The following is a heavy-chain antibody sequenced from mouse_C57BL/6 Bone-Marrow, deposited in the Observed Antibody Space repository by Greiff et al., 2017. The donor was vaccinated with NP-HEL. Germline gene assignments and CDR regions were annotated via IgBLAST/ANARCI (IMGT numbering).Heavy chain of an antibody. CDR1: GYTFTNYW. Sequence: VQLQESGAELVRPGTSVKMSCKASGYTFTNYWIGWAKQRPGHGLEWIGDIYPGGGYTNYNEKFKGKATLTADKSSSTAYMQFSSLTSEDSAIYYCASEDLTGTLFAYWGQGTLVTVSA. CDR2: IYPGGGYT. V-gene: IGHV1-63*01. J-gene: IGHJ3*01. CDR3: ASEDLTGTLFAY. D-gene: IGHD4-1*01.